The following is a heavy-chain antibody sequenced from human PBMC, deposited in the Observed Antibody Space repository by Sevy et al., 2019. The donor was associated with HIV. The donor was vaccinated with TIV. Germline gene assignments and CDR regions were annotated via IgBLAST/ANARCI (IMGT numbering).Heavy chain of an antibody. J-gene: IGHJ4*02. CDR2: ISSRSTYT. Sequence: GGSLRLSCAASEFTFSDYYMSWIRQAPGKGLEWVSYISSRSTYTNYADSVKGRFTITSDNARNSLYLQMNSLRAEDTAVYYCARVRYDSGSYYKDYWGQGTLVTVSS. CDR1: EFTFSDYY. D-gene: IGHD3-10*01. CDR3: ARVRYDSGSYYKDY. V-gene: IGHV3-11*06.